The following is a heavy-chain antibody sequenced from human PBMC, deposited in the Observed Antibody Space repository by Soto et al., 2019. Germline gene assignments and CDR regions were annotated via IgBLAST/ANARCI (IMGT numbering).Heavy chain of an antibody. Sequence: SETLSLTCTVSGGSISSSSYYWSWIRQPPGKGLEWIGYIYYSGSTNYNPSLKSRVTISVDTSKNQFSLKLSSVTAADTAVYYCARTSKPENWFDPWGQGTLVTVSS. D-gene: IGHD2-2*01. CDR2: IYYSGST. V-gene: IGHV4-61*01. CDR1: GGSISSSSYY. J-gene: IGHJ5*02. CDR3: ARTSKPENWFDP.